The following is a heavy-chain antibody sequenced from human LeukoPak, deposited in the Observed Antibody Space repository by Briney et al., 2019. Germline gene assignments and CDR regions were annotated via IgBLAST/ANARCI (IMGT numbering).Heavy chain of an antibody. D-gene: IGHD3-3*02. CDR3: ARINGGI. CDR2: ISYSGST. V-gene: IGHV4-38-2*01. J-gene: IGHJ4*02. Sequence: PSETLSLTCAVSGYSISSGYYWGWIRQPPGKGLEWIGSISYSGSTYYNPSLKSRVTISRDTSKNQFSLKLSSVTAADTAVYYCARINGGIWGQGTLVTVSS. CDR1: GYSISSGYY.